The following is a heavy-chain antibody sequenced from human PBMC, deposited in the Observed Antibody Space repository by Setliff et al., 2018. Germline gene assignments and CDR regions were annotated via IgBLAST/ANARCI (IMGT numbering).Heavy chain of an antibody. V-gene: IGHV4-39*07. CDR1: GGSISSSSHY. J-gene: IGHJ4*02. CDR2: IYYTGST. D-gene: IGHD1-1*01. Sequence: PSETLSLTCTVSGGSISSSSHYWGWIRQPPGKGLEWIGSIYYTGSTYYNPSLKSRVTMSVDTSKRQFSLKLGSATAAATAVYYCARDMGQPYYFESWGLGTLVTVSS. CDR3: ARDMGQPYYFES.